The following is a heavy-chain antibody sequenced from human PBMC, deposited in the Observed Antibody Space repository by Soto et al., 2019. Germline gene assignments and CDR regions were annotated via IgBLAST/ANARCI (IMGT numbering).Heavy chain of an antibody. CDR1: GGSISSYY. V-gene: IGHV4-59*01. CDR3: AREGVSSTWYYYYAMDV. CDR2: ISYSGST. J-gene: IGHJ6*02. D-gene: IGHD6-13*01. Sequence: QVQLQESGPGLVKPSETLSLTCTVSGGSISSYYWNWIRQPPGKGLEWIGYISYSGSTNYTPSLNTRVPIPVDPSNKHFSLKLSSVPAADTAVYYCAREGVSSTWYYYYAMDVWGQGTTVTVSS.